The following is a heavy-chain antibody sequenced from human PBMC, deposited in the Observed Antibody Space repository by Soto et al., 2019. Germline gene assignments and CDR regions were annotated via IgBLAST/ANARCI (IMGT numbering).Heavy chain of an antibody. V-gene: IGHV4-34*01. CDR3: ARDRRACNFLPRWFDP. CDR1: GGSISSYH. J-gene: IGHJ5*02. Sequence: SETLSLTCVVSGGSISSYHWAWIRQTPVKGLEWIGEIDENGSARYNPSLQGRVTLSLDTPKNQLSLSLTSVTAADTAIYYGARDRRACNFLPRWFDPWGQGTLVTVSS. CDR2: IDENGSA. D-gene: IGHD3-16*02.